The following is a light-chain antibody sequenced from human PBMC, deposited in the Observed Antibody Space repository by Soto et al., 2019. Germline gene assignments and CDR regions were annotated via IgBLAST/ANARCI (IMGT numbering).Light chain of an antibody. CDR1: SSDVGAYNY. CDR2: EVS. J-gene: IGLJ3*02. Sequence: QSALTQPPSASGSPGQSVTISCTGTSSDVGAYNYVSWYQQHPGKAPKLMIYEVSKRPSGVPDRFSGSKSGNTASLTVSGLQAEDEGDYYCSSYAGSNNFEVFGGGTQLTVL. CDR3: SSYAGSNNFEV. V-gene: IGLV2-8*01.